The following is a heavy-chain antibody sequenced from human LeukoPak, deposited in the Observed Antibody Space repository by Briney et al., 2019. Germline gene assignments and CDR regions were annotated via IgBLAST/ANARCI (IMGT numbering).Heavy chain of an antibody. CDR2: ISGSGGST. Sequence: GGSLRLSCAASGFTFSSYAMSWVRQAPGKGLEWVSAISGSGGSTYYADSVKGRLTISRDNSKNTLYLQMNSLRAEDTAVYYCAKDRSSSWGNWFDPWGQGTLVTVSS. CDR3: AKDRSSSWGNWFDP. D-gene: IGHD6-13*01. J-gene: IGHJ5*02. CDR1: GFTFSSYA. V-gene: IGHV3-23*01.